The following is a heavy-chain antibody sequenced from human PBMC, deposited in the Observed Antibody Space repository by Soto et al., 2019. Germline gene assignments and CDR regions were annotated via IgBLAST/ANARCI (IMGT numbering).Heavy chain of an antibody. CDR3: AREGNLGRWIQPLDS. D-gene: IGHD2-2*03. J-gene: IGHJ4*02. V-gene: IGHV4-59*01. CDR1: GHSISSYS. Sequence: PSDTLSLTCTVSGHSISSYSWSWIRQPPGKGLEWIGNIHYNGNTKYSPSLKSRVTMSVDTSKNHFSLKLISVTTADAAVYFCAREGNLGRWIQPLDSWGQGTLVTVS. CDR2: IHYNGNT.